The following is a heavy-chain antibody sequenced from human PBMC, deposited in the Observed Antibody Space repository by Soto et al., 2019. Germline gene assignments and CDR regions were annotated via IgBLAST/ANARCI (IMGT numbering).Heavy chain of an antibody. D-gene: IGHD1-26*01. V-gene: IGHV1-18*01. Sequence: GASVKVSCKASGYTLTSHGISWVRQAPGQGLEWMGWISAYNGNTNYAQKLQGRVTMTTDTSTSTAYMELRSLRSDDTAVSYCARDAAVGLFDYWGQGTLVTVSS. CDR3: ARDAAVGLFDY. CDR1: GYTLTSHG. J-gene: IGHJ4*02. CDR2: ISAYNGNT.